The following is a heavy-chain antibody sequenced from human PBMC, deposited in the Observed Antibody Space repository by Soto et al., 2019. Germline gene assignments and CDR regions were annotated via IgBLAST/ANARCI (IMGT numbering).Heavy chain of an antibody. V-gene: IGHV4-31*03. J-gene: IGHJ4*02. CDR3: ARETMVRGVTLFDY. CDR2: IYYSGST. Sequence: SETLSLTCTVSGGSISSGGYYWSWIRQHPGKGLGWIGYIYYSGSTYYNPSLKSRVTISVDTSKNQFSLKLSSVTAADTAVYYCARETMVRGVTLFDYWGQGTLVTVSS. CDR1: GGSISSGGYY. D-gene: IGHD3-10*01.